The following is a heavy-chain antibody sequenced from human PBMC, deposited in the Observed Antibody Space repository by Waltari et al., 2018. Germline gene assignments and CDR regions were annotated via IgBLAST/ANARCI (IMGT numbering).Heavy chain of an antibody. CDR3: AKDDMRSGTYDAFDI. CDR2: INHDGSEK. D-gene: IGHD1-26*01. V-gene: IGHV3-7*01. Sequence: EVQLVEYGGGLVQPGGSLRLSCAASGFIFRDYWMRWVRQVPGKGLEWVADINHDGSEKYYVDSVKGRFTISRDNARNSLDLQMSSLTAEDTALYYCAKDDMRSGTYDAFDIWGQGTMVTVSS. CDR1: GFIFRDYW. J-gene: IGHJ3*02.